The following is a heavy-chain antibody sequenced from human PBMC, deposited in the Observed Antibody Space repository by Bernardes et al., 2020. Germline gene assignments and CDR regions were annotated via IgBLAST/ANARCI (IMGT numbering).Heavy chain of an antibody. CDR1: GFTFSSYA. Sequence: GGSLRLSCAASGFTFSSYAMHWVRQAPGKGLEWVAVISYDGSNKYYADSVKGRFTISRDNSKNTLYLQMNSLRAEDTAVYYCARDWLGWDIRSSGWEFDPWGQGTLVTVSS. J-gene: IGHJ5*02. CDR2: ISYDGSNK. CDR3: ARDWLGWDIRSSGWEFDP. V-gene: IGHV3-30-3*01. D-gene: IGHD2-15*01.